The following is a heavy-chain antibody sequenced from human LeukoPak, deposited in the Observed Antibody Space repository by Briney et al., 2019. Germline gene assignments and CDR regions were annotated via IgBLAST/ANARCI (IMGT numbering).Heavy chain of an antibody. J-gene: IGHJ6*02. Sequence: PGGSLRLSCAASGFTFSSYAMSWVRQAPGKGLEWVSAISGSGGSTYYADSVKGRFTISRDNSKNTLYLQMNSLRAEDTAVYYCAKDLTVMYYYGMDVWGQGTTVTVSS. D-gene: IGHD4-11*01. CDR3: AKDLTVMYYYGMDV. CDR1: GFTFSSYA. V-gene: IGHV3-23*01. CDR2: ISGSGGST.